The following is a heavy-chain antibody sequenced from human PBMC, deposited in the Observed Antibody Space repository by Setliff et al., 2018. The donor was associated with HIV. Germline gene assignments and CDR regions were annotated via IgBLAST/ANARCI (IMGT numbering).Heavy chain of an antibody. CDR3: GTAMYYYYGLDV. J-gene: IGHJ6*02. D-gene: IGHD2-2*01. CDR2: VYNSGTT. V-gene: IGHV4-59*08. Sequence: SETLSLTCTVSGGSSSSHYWSWIRQPPGKAPEWIGYVYNSGTTKYNPSLKSRVTISVDTSKNQFSLRLNSVTAADAAVYYCGTAMYYYYGLDVWGQGIRVTVSS. CDR1: GGSSSSHY.